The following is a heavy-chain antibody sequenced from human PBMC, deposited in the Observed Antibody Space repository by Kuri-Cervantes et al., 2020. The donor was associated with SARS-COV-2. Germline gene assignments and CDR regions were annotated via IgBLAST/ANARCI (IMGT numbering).Heavy chain of an antibody. D-gene: IGHD3-3*01. V-gene: IGHV3-21*01. J-gene: IGHJ3*02. CDR3: ARVAIFGVVSHDAFDI. CDR2: ISSSSSYI. CDR1: RFTFDDYG. Sequence: GESMKISCGAYRFTFDDYGMSWVRQAPGKGLEWVSSISSSSSYIYYADSVKGRFTISRDNAKNSLYLQMNSLRAEDTAVYYCARVAIFGVVSHDAFDIWGQGTMVTVSS.